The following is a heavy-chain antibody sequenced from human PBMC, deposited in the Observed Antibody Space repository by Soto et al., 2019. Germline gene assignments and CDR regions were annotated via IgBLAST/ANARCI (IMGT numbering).Heavy chain of an antibody. J-gene: IGHJ4*02. V-gene: IGHV4-31*03. CDR1: GGSISSGGYY. CDR2: IYYSGST. D-gene: IGHD3-3*01. Sequence: QVQLQESGPGLVKPSQTLSLTCTVSGGSISSGGYYWSWIRQHPGKGLEWIGYIYYSGSTYYNPSLKRRVTISVDTSKNQFDLKLSSVTAADQAVDYCAGSFLEWSAVDYWFQGTLVTVSS. CDR3: AGSFLEWSAVDY.